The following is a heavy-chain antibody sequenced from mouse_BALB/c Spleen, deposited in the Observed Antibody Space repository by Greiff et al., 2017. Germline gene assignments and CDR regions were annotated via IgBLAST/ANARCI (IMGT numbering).Heavy chain of an antibody. CDR1: GYTFTSYW. D-gene: IGHD2-13*01. Sequence: QVQLQQPGAELVKPGASVKLSCKASGYTFTSYWMHWVKQRPGQGLEWIGEINPSNGRTNYNEKFKSKSTLTVDKSSSTAYMQLSSLTSEDSAVYYCARGLGYFDVWGAGTTVTVSS. V-gene: IGHV1S81*02. J-gene: IGHJ1*01. CDR2: INPSNGRT. CDR3: ARGLGYFDV.